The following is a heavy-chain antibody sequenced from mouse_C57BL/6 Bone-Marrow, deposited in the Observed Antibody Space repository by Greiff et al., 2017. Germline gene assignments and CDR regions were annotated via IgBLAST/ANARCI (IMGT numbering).Heavy chain of an antibody. D-gene: IGHD1-1*01. CDR2: ISGGGGNT. CDR3: ARRRNYGSSYDAMDY. CDR1: GFTFSSYT. V-gene: IGHV5-9*01. J-gene: IGHJ4*01. Sequence: EVQGVESGGGLVKPGGSLKLSCAASGFTFSSYTMSWVRQTPEKRLEWVATISGGGGNTYYPDSVKGRFTISRDNAKNTLYLQMSSLRSEDTALYYGARRRNYGSSYDAMDYWGQGTSVTVSS.